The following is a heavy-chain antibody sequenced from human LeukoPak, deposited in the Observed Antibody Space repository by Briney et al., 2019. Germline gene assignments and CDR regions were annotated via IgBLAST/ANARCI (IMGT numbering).Heavy chain of an antibody. J-gene: IGHJ4*02. CDR3: ARAEGGDYSNYFDY. D-gene: IGHD4-11*01. CDR1: GFTFSSYS. V-gene: IGHV3-21*01. CDR2: LVVVVVT. Sequence: GGSLRLSCAASGFTFSSYSMTGSARLQGRGWSGSHPLVVVVVTYYADSVKGRFTISRDNAKNSLYLQMNSLRAEDTAVYYCARAEGGDYSNYFDYWGQGTLVTVSS.